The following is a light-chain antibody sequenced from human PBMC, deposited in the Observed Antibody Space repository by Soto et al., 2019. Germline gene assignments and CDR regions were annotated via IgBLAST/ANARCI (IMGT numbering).Light chain of an antibody. CDR2: ENN. CDR1: SSNIGAGYE. V-gene: IGLV1-40*01. J-gene: IGLJ1*01. Sequence: QPVLTQPPSVSEAPGQRVTISCTGSSSNIGAGYEAHWYQQAPGTAPKLLIYENNNRPSGVPDRFSGSKSGTSASLAITGLQAEDEAEYYCQSYDSRLSAYVFGTGTKLTVL. CDR3: QSYDSRLSAYV.